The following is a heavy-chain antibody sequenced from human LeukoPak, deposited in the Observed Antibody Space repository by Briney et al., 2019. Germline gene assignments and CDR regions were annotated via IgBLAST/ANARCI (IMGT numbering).Heavy chain of an antibody. J-gene: IGHJ4*02. CDR3: ARALYYYDSSGYYFDY. CDR2: IYYSGST. CDR1: GGSISSSSYY. V-gene: IGHV4-39*01. D-gene: IGHD3-22*01. Sequence: PSETLSLTCTVSGGSISSSSYYWGWIRQPPGKGLEWIGSIYYSGSTYYNPSLKSRVTISVDTSKNQSSLKLSSVTAADTAVYYCARALYYYDSSGYYFDYWGQGTLVTVSS.